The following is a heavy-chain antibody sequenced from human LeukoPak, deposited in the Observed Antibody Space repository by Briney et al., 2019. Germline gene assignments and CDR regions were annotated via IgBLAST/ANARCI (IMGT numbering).Heavy chain of an antibody. CDR1: GFTFSSYG. Sequence: PGGSLRLSCAASGFTFSSYGMHWVRQAPGKGLEWVAFIRYDGSNKYYADSVKGRFTISRDNSKNTLYLQMNSLSAEDTAVYFCAKDYEGASNFWGQGTLVIVSS. CDR3: AKDYEGASNF. CDR2: IRYDGSNK. D-gene: IGHD1-26*01. V-gene: IGHV3-30*02. J-gene: IGHJ4*02.